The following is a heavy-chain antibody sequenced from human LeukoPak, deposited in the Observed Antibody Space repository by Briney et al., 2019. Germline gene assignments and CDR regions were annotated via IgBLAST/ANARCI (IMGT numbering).Heavy chain of an antibody. V-gene: IGHV4-39*07. CDR3: ARRGDGTMIPWEYMDV. D-gene: IGHD3-22*01. Sequence: SETLSLTCTVSGGSISSSSYYWGWIRQPPGKGLEWIGSIYYSGSTYYNPSLKSRVTISVDTSKNQFSLKLSSVTAADTAVYYCARRGDGTMIPWEYMDVWGKGTTVTISS. CDR2: IYYSGST. CDR1: GGSISSSSYY. J-gene: IGHJ6*03.